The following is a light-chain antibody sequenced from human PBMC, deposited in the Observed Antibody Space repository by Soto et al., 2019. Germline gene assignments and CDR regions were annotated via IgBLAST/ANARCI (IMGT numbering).Light chain of an antibody. CDR3: QQYNNWPPWT. Sequence: EIVRTQSPVTLSVYPGERATLSCRASQSVDSNLAWYQQKPGQAPRLLIYGASTRATGIPARFSGSGSGTEFTLTISRLQSEDFACYYCQQYNNWPPWTFGQGPTVEIK. J-gene: IGKJ1*01. V-gene: IGKV3-15*01. CDR2: GAS. CDR1: QSVDSN.